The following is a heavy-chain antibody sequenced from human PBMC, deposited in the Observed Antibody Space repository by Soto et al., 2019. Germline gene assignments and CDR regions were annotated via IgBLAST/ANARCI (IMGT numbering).Heavy chain of an antibody. J-gene: IGHJ4*02. CDR3: ATAGGSSSSPYWFDY. D-gene: IGHD6-6*01. CDR2: FDPEDGET. Sequence: GASVKVSCKVSGYTLTELSMHWVRQAPGKGLEWMGGFDPEDGETIYAQKFQGRVTMTEDTSTNTAYMELSSLRSEDTAVYYCATAGGSSSSPYWFDYWGQGTLVTVSS. CDR1: GYTLTELS. V-gene: IGHV1-24*01.